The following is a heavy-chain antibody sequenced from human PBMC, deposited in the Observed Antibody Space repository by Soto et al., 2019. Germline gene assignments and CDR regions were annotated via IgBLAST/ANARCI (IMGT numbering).Heavy chain of an antibody. CDR1: GGSISSGRFY. Sequence: SETLSLTCTVSGGSISSGRFYWSWIRQHPGKGLEWIGHISDSGSSYYNPSLESRVTISVDTSKNQFSLKLSAVTAADTAVYLCAGTTFFVIATAHYYRIDDWGQGTMVTVSS. D-gene: IGHD3-22*01. CDR2: ISDSGSS. V-gene: IGHV4-31*03. J-gene: IGHJ6*02. CDR3: AGTTFFVIATAHYYRIDD.